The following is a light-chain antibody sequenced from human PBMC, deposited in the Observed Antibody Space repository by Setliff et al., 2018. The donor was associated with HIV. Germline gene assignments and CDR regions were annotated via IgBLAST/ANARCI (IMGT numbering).Light chain of an antibody. CDR1: QSISSW. V-gene: IGKV1-5*03. CDR2: KAS. Sequence: DIQMTQSPSILSASVGDRVTITCRASQSISSWLAWYQQETGKAPKLLIYKASSLGSGVPSRFSGSGSGTEFTLTISSLQPDDFATYYCQQFNSFPWTFGQGTKV. J-gene: IGKJ1*01. CDR3: QQFNSFPWT.